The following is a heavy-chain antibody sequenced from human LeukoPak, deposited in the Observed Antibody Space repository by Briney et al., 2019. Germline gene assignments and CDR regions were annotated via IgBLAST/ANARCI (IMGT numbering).Heavy chain of an antibody. CDR1: GFTFSSYG. D-gene: IGHD3-3*01. CDR3: AKGNFPTFFGVVTPATYFDY. CDR2: IRYDGSNK. Sequence: PGGSLRLSCAASGFTFSSYGMHWVRQAPGKGLEWVAFIRYDGSNKYYADSVKGRFTISRDNSKNTLHLQMNSLRAEDTAVYYCAKGNFPTFFGVVTPATYFDYWGQGTLVTVSS. V-gene: IGHV3-30*02. J-gene: IGHJ4*02.